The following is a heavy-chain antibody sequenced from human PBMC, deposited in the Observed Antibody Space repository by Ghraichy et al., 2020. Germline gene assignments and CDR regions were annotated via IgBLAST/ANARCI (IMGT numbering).Heavy chain of an antibody. V-gene: IGHV4-61*01. J-gene: IGHJ4*02. CDR3: ARRNAAMANFDY. CDR1: GGSVSSGSYY. Sequence: PETLSLTCTVSGGSVSSGSYYWSWIRQPPGKGLEWIGYFYHSGSTNYNPSLKSRVTISVDTSKNQFSLKLSSVTAADTAVYYCARRNAAMANFDYWGQGTLVTVSS. D-gene: IGHD5-18*01. CDR2: FYHSGST.